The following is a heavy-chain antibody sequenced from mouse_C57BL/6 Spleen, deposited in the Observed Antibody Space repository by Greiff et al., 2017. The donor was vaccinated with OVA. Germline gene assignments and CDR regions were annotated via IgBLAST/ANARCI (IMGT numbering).Heavy chain of an antibody. CDR2: IWSGGST. D-gene: IGHD2-5*01. CDR1: GFSLTSSG. CDR3: ARKWSNYGSMDY. Sequence: QVQLQQSGPGLVQPSQSLSITCTVSGFSLTSSGVHWVRQSPGKGLEWLGVIWSGGSTDYNAAFISRLSISKDNSKSQVFFKMNSLQADDTAIYYCARKWSNYGSMDYWGQGTSVTVSS. J-gene: IGHJ4*01. V-gene: IGHV2-2*01.